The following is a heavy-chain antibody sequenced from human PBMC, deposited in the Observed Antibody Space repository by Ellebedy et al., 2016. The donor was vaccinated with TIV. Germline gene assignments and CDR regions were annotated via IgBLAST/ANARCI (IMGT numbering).Heavy chain of an antibody. CDR1: GFTFSSHW. J-gene: IGHJ4*02. V-gene: IGHV3-7*01. CDR3: VKSIAGAGSL. CDR2: IKQDGSEK. Sequence: GESLKISCAASGFTFSSHWMSWVRQAPGKGLECVANIKQDGSEKYYVDSVKGRFTISRDNAKNSLYLHMNSLRAEDTAVYYCVKSIAGAGSLWGQGTLVTVSS. D-gene: IGHD6-19*01.